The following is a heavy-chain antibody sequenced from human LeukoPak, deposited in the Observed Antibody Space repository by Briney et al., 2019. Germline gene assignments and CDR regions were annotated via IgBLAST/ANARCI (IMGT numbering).Heavy chain of an antibody. Sequence: SETLSLTCSVFGGSISSSSYYWGWIRQPPGKGLEWIGSIYYSGSTYYNPSLKSRVTISIDTSKDQFSLKLSSVTAADTAAYYCARHVDGRSWFDPWGQGTLVTVSS. D-gene: IGHD5-12*01. CDR1: GGSISSSSYY. J-gene: IGHJ5*02. CDR2: IYYSGST. V-gene: IGHV4-39*01. CDR3: ARHVDGRSWFDP.